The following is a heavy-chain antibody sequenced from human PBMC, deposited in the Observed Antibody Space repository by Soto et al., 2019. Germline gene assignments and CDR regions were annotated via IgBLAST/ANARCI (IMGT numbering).Heavy chain of an antibody. CDR1: GYTFTSYG. J-gene: IGHJ6*02. CDR3: ARDMGATAASSTFYYYGTDV. CDR2: ISAYNGNT. D-gene: IGHD6-13*01. Sequence: ASVKVSCKASGYTFTSYGISWVRQAPGQGLEWMGWISAYNGNTNYAQKLQGRVTMTTDTSKNQFSLKLSSVTAADTAVYYCARDMGATAASSTFYYYGTDVWGQGTTDTVSS. V-gene: IGHV1-18*01.